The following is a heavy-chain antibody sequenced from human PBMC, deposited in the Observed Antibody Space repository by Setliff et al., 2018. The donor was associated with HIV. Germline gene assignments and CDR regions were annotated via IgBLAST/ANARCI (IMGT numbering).Heavy chain of an antibody. CDR3: ARGRQGPSYYDSTGLSRGRDFDF. CDR1: GDSFSDYY. Sequence: SETLSLTCAVYGDSFSDYYWSWIRQPPGKGLEWIGEGDQSGSANYNPSLTGRGTISVDTLKRHFSLKLTSVTAADAAVYYCARGRQGPSYYDSTGLSRGRDFDFWGQGTLVTVAS. J-gene: IGHJ4*02. V-gene: IGHV4-34*01. D-gene: IGHD3-16*01. CDR2: GDQSGSA.